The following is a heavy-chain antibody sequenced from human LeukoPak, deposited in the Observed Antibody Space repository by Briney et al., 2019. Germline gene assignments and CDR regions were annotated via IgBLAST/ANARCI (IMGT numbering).Heavy chain of an antibody. V-gene: IGHV1-2*02. J-gene: IGHJ4*02. D-gene: IGHD3-22*01. CDR3: ARDGPTDSGGYYYVLDY. CDR1: GYTFTGYY. CDR2: INPNSGGT. Sequence: ASVKVSCKASGYTFTGYYMHWVRQAPGHGLEWMGWINPNSGGTNYAQNFQGRVTMTRDTSISTAYMELSRLRSDDTAVYYCARDGPTDSGGYYYVLDYWGQGTLVTVSS.